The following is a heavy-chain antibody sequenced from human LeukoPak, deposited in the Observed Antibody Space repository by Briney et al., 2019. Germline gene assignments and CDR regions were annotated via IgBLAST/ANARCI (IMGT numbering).Heavy chain of an antibody. D-gene: IGHD3-9*01. CDR3: ARGVDSAIDW. CDR2: INGDGRDK. J-gene: IGHJ4*02. V-gene: IGHV3-7*01. CDR1: GFTFSSYW. Sequence: GGSLRLSCAASGFTFSSYWMNWVRQAPGKGLGWVANINGDGRDKYYVGSVRGRFTISRDNADNALYLQMNSLGGDDTAVYYCARGVDSAIDWWGQGTLVTVSS.